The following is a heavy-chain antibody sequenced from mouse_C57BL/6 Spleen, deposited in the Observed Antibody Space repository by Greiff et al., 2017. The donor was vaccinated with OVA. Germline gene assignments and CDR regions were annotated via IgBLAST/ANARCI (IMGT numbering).Heavy chain of an antibody. CDR3: ARDLYYGTHYFDY. CDR2: ISDGGSYT. Sequence: EVKVVESGGGLVKPGGSLKLSCAASGFTFSSYAMSWVRQTPEKRLEWVATISDGGSYTYYPDNVKGRFTISRDNAKNNLYLQMSHLKSEDTAMYYWARDLYYGTHYFDYWGQGTTLTVSS. V-gene: IGHV5-4*01. J-gene: IGHJ2*01. D-gene: IGHD1-1*01. CDR1: GFTFSSYA.